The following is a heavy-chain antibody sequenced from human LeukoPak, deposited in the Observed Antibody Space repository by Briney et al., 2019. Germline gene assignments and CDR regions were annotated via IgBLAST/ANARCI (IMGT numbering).Heavy chain of an antibody. V-gene: IGHV4-59*01. CDR1: GGSISSYY. CDR3: ARGQWLAYEYYFDY. D-gene: IGHD6-19*01. Sequence: SETLSLTCTVSGGSISSYYWSWIRQPPGKGLEWLGYIYYSGSTNYNPSLKSRVTISVDTSKNQFSLKLSSVTAADTAVYYCARGQWLAYEYYFDYWGQGTLVTVSS. J-gene: IGHJ4*02. CDR2: IYYSGST.